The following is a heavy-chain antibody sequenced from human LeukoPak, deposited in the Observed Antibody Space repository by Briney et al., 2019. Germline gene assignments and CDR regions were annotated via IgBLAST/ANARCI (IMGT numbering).Heavy chain of an antibody. CDR2: INPNSGGT. CDR3: ARSMVRGVIGFDP. Sequence: ASVKVSCKASGYTFTGYYIHWVRQAPGQGLEWMGWINPNSGGTNYAQKFQGRVTMTRDTSISTAYMELSRLRSDDTAVYYCARSMVRGVIGFDPWGQGTLVTVSS. J-gene: IGHJ5*02. D-gene: IGHD3-10*01. V-gene: IGHV1-2*02. CDR1: GYTFTGYY.